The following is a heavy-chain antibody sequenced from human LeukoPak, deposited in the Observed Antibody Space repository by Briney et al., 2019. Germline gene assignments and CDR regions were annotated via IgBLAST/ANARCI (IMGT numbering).Heavy chain of an antibody. D-gene: IGHD3-10*01. J-gene: IGHJ6*03. V-gene: IGHV4-59*01. CDR1: GGSISSYY. Sequence: SETLSLTRTVSGGSISSYYWSWIRQPPGQGLGWIGYIYYSGSTNYNYSLTSRVTISVDTSKNQFSLKLSSVTAADTAVYYCARALLWFGELSRRYYYYMDVWGKGTTVTISS. CDR2: IYYSGST. CDR3: ARALLWFGELSRRYYYYMDV.